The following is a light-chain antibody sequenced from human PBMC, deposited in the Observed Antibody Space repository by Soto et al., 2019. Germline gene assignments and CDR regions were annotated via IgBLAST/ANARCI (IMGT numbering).Light chain of an antibody. CDR3: HQYNHWLTWT. CDR1: QSISGS. Sequence: EIVLTQSPGTLSLSPGERATLSCRASQSISGSFLVWYQQKLGQAPRLLIFAASSRATGIPARFSGSGSGTEFTLTISSLQSEDFAVYYCHQYNHWLTWTFGQGTKVDIK. J-gene: IGKJ1*01. V-gene: IGKV3D-15*01. CDR2: AAS.